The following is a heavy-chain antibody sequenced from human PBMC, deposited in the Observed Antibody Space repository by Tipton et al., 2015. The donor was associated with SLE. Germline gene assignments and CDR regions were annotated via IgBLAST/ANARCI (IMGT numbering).Heavy chain of an antibody. Sequence: SLRLSCAASGFTFSSYGMHWVRQAPGKGLEWVAFIRYDGSNKYYADSVKGRFTISRDNSKNTLYLQMNSLRAEDTAVYYCARGAGSNYYDSSRTFDYWGQGTLVTVSS. CDR1: GFTFSSYG. J-gene: IGHJ4*02. CDR3: ARGAGSNYYDSSRTFDY. V-gene: IGHV3-30*02. CDR2: IRYDGSNK. D-gene: IGHD3-22*01.